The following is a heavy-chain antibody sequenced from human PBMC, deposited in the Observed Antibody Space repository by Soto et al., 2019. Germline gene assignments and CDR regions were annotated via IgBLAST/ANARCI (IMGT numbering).Heavy chain of an antibody. V-gene: IGHV3-21*01. CDR3: ARLPDIKQLVLSYGMDV. D-gene: IGHD6-13*01. CDR1: GFTFSSYS. Sequence: PEGSLRLSCAASGFTFSSYSMNWVRQAPGKGLEWVSSISSSSSYIYYADSVKGRFTISRDNDKNSLYLQMNSLRAEDTAVYYCARLPDIKQLVLSYGMDVWGQGNTVTVSS. CDR2: ISSSSSYI. J-gene: IGHJ6*02.